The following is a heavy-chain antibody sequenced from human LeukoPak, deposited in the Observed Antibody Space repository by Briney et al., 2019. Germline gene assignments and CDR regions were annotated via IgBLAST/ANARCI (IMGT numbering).Heavy chain of an antibody. CDR2: ISGSGGST. V-gene: IGHV3-23*01. Sequence: GGSLRLSCAASGFTFSSYAMSWVRQAPGKGLEWVSAISGSGGSTYYADSVKGRFTISRDNSKNTLYLQMNSLRAEDTAVYYCAKVHYFQNRRYYFDYWSQGTLVTVSS. CDR3: AKVHYFQNRRYYFDY. J-gene: IGHJ4*02. CDR1: GFTFSSYA. D-gene: IGHD2/OR15-2a*01.